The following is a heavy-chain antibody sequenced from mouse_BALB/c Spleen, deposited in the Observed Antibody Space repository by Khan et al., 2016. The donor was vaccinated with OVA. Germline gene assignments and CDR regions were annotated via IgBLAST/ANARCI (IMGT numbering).Heavy chain of an antibody. CDR2: IRSKANNHAT. CDR3: TSMVSTLYYYSLDY. Sequence: EVKLEESGGGLVQPGGSMKLSCAASGFTFSDAWMDWVRQSPEKGLEWVAEIRSKANNHATYYAESVQGRFTISRDASKMSVYLQMNSLRAEDTGIYYGTSMVSTLYYYSLDYWGQGTSVTVSS. CDR1: GFTFSDAW. V-gene: IGHV6-6*01. J-gene: IGHJ4*01. D-gene: IGHD2-1*01.